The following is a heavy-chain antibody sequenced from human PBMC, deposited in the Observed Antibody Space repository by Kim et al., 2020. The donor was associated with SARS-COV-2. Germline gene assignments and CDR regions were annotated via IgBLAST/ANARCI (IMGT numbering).Heavy chain of an antibody. J-gene: IGHJ4*02. CDR1: GDSVSSNSAA. Sequence: SQTLSLTCAISGDSVSSNSAAWNWIRQSPSRGLEWLGRTYYRSKWYNDYAVSVKSRITINPDTSKNQFSLQLNSVTPEDTAVYYCARDHTRRYSSSWYVDYWGQGTLVTVSS. CDR3: ARDHTRRYSSSWYVDY. D-gene: IGHD6-13*01. V-gene: IGHV6-1*01. CDR2: TYYRSKWYN.